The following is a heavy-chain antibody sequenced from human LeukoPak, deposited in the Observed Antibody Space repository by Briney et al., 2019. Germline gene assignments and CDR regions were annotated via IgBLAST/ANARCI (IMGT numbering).Heavy chain of an antibody. V-gene: IGHV4-4*07. CDR2: IYTSGST. CDR1: GGSISSYY. CDR3: ARSLAAPSSGDAFDI. D-gene: IGHD6-6*01. Sequence: SETLSLTCTLSGGSISSYYWGWIRQPAGKGLEWIGRIYTSGSTNYNPSLKSRVTMSVDTSKNQFSLKLSSVTAADTAVYYCARSLAAPSSGDAFDIWGQGTMVTVSS. J-gene: IGHJ3*02.